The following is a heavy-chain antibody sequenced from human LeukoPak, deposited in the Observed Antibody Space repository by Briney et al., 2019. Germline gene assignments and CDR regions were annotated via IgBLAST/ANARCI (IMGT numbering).Heavy chain of an antibody. CDR2: ISSRSSYI. Sequence: GGSLRLSCVGSGFYFNYYDINWVRQAPGKGLEWVSSISSRSSYIYFADSAKGRFTTSRDNANGSVFLHMTSLRPEDTAVYYCARRGGMSSGRSFDHWGQGTLVTVSS. J-gene: IGHJ4*02. CDR1: GFYFNYYD. D-gene: IGHD3-16*01. CDR3: ARRGGMSSGRSFDH. V-gene: IGHV3-21*01.